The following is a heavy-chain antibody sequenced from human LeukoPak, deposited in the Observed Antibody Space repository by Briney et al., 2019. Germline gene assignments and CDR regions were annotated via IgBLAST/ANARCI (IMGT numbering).Heavy chain of an antibody. CDR3: ARGRLGPYYYYMDV. J-gene: IGHJ6*03. V-gene: IGHV3-30-3*01. D-gene: IGHD7-27*01. Sequence: GGSLRLSCAASGFTFSSYAMHWVRQAPGKGLEWVAVISYDGSNKYYADSVKGRFTISRDNSKNTLYLQMNSLRAEDTAVYYCARGRLGPYYYYMDVWGKGTTVTVSS. CDR2: ISYDGSNK. CDR1: GFTFSSYA.